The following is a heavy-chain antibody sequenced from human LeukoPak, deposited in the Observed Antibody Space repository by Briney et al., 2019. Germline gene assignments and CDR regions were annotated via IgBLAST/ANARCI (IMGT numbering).Heavy chain of an antibody. V-gene: IGHV3-30*18. D-gene: IGHD3-16*02. J-gene: IGHJ4*02. CDR2: ISYDGSNE. CDR3: AKGPAPRLGEFSYHALVDY. Sequence: GGSLRLSCVASGFTFSSYGMHWVRQAPGKGLEWVAFISYDGSNENIADSVKGRFIISRDNSKNTLYLQMNSLRAEDTAVYYSAKGPAPRLGEFSYHALVDYWGQGTLVTVSS. CDR1: GFTFSSYG.